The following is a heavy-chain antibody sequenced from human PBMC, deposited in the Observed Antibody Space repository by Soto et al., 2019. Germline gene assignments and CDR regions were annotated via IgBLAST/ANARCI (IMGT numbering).Heavy chain of an antibody. J-gene: IGHJ6*02. CDR2: IIPIFGTA. Sequence: QVQLVQSGAEVKKPGSSVKVSCKASGGTFSSYAISWVRQAPGQGLEWMGGIIPIFGTANYAQKFQGRVTITADESTSTAYMELSSLRSEDTAVYYCARELKNYYGSGSYKGHYYYYAMDVWGHGTTVTVSS. V-gene: IGHV1-69*01. CDR1: GGTFSSYA. CDR3: ARELKNYYGSGSYKGHYYYYAMDV. D-gene: IGHD3-10*01.